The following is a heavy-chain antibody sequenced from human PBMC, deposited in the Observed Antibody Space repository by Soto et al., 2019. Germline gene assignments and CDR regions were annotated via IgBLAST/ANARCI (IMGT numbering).Heavy chain of an antibody. J-gene: IGHJ5*02. CDR2: ISYDGSNK. Sequence: GGSLRLSCAASGFTFSSYAMHWVRQAPGKGLEWVAVISYDGSNKYYADSVKGRFTISRDNSKNTLYLQMNSLRAEDTAVYYCAREVVVAESWFDPWGQGTLVTVSS. CDR1: GFTFSSYA. V-gene: IGHV3-30-3*01. D-gene: IGHD2-15*01. CDR3: AREVVVAESWFDP.